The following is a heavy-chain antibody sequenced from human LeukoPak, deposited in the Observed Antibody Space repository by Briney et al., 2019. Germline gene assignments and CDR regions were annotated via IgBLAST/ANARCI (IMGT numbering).Heavy chain of an antibody. V-gene: IGHV1-2*02. CDR3: ATDYYDSSGPSGY. D-gene: IGHD3-22*01. J-gene: IGHJ4*02. CDR1: GYTFTGYY. CDR2: INPNSGGT. Sequence: ASVKVSCKASGYTFTGYYMHWVRQAPGQGLEWMGWINPNSGGTNYAQKFQGRVTMTRDTSISTAYMELSRLRSEDTAVYYCATDYYDSSGPSGYWGQGTLVTVSS.